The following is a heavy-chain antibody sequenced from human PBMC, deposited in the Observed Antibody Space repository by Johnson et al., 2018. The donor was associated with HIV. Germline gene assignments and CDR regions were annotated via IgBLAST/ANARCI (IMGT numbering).Heavy chain of an antibody. CDR2: IQYDGSDK. D-gene: IGHD3-16*01. CDR1: GFTFRTNG. Sequence: VQLVESGGGVVQPGGSLRLSCAASGFTFRTNGMHWVRQAPGKGLEWVSFIQYDGSDKSYADSVEGRFTISRDNSKNTLYLQMNSLRTEDTALYYCAKDGGRWSYSLDVWGQGTMVSVSS. V-gene: IGHV3-30*02. CDR3: AKDGGRWSYSLDV. J-gene: IGHJ3*01.